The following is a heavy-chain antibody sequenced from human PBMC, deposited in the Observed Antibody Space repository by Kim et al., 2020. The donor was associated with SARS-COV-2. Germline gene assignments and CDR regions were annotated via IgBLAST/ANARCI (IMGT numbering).Heavy chain of an antibody. CDR3: ARGFPAGLSSIAARYRGDGMDV. J-gene: IGHJ6*02. V-gene: IGHV4-61*02. Sequence: SETLSLTCTVSGGSISSGSYYWSWIRQPAGKGLEWIGRIYTSGSTNYNPSLKSRVTISVDTSKNQFSLKLSSVTAADTAVYYCARGFPAGLSSIAARYRGDGMDVWGQGTTVTVSS. CDR1: GGSISSGSYY. D-gene: IGHD6-6*01. CDR2: IYTSGST.